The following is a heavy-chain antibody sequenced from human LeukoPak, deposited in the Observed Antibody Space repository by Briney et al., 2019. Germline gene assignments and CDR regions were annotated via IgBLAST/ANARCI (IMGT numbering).Heavy chain of an antibody. CDR2: ISWDGGST. V-gene: IGHV3-43D*03. CDR3: ARRGYSYELSYYYYMDV. CDR1: GFTFDDYA. J-gene: IGHJ6*03. Sequence: GGSLRLSCAASGFTFDDYAMHWVRQAPGKGLEWVSLISWDGGSTYYADSVKGRFTISRDNSKNSLYLQMNSLRAEDTALYYCARRGYSYELSYYYYMDVWGKGTTVTVSS. D-gene: IGHD5-18*01.